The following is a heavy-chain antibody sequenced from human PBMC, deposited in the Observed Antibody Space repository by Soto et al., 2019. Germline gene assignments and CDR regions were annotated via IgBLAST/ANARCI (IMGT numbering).Heavy chain of an antibody. CDR2: IYYSGST. V-gene: IGHV4-39*01. Sequence: SETLSLTCTVSGGSISSSSYYWGWIRQPPGKGLEWIGSIYYSGSTYYNPSLKSRVTISVDTSKNQFSLKLGSVTAADTAVYYCARPASRDYGDYPNWFDPWGQGTLVTVSS. CDR1: GGSISSSSYY. J-gene: IGHJ5*02. D-gene: IGHD4-17*01. CDR3: ARPASRDYGDYPNWFDP.